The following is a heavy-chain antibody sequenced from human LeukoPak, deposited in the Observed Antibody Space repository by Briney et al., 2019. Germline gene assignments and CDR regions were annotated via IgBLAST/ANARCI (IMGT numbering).Heavy chain of an antibody. Sequence: PGGSLRLSCAASGFTFSNFAMSWVRQAPGRGLEWVSSIISSGDSTYYADSVKGRFTVSRDNAKNSLYLQMNSLRAEDTAVYYCARNLRRETSNSGYYDYWGQGTLVTVSS. CDR1: GFTFSNFA. J-gene: IGHJ4*02. V-gene: IGHV3-23*01. D-gene: IGHD3-22*01. CDR3: ARNLRRETSNSGYYDY. CDR2: IISSGDST.